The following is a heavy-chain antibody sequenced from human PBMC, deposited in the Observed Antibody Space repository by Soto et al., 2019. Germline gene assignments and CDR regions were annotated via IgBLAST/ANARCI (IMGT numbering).Heavy chain of an antibody. Sequence: GESLKISCKASGYTFSSYWIGWVRQMPGKGLEWMGIIYPGNSDTRYSPSFQGQVTISADKSINTAYLQWNSLKASDTAMYYCAGGGVRGVITRTRDYYGMDVWGQGTTVTVSS. D-gene: IGHD3-10*01. V-gene: IGHV5-51*01. CDR2: IYPGNSDT. CDR1: GYTFSSYW. J-gene: IGHJ6*02. CDR3: AGGGVRGVITRTRDYYGMDV.